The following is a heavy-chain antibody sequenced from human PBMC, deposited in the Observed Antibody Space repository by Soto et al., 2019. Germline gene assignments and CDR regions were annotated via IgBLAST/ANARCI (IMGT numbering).Heavy chain of an antibody. V-gene: IGHV1-69*13. D-gene: IGHD1-26*01. CDR1: GGTFSSYA. Sequence: GASVKVSCKASGGTFSSYAISWVRQAPGQGLEWMGGIIPIFGTANYAQKFQGRVTITADESTSTAYMELSSLRSEDTAVYYCARDRESTTFNPYGMDVWGQGTTVTVSS. J-gene: IGHJ6*02. CDR3: ARDRESTTFNPYGMDV. CDR2: IIPIFGTA.